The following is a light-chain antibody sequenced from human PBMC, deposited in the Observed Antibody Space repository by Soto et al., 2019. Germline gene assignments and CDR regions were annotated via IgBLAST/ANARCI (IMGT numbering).Light chain of an antibody. J-gene: IGKJ1*01. V-gene: IGKV3-20*01. CDR3: QQYGSSPRT. Sequence: EIVLTQSPATLSLSPGERATLSCRASQRISGYLAWYQQKPGQAPRLLIYGASRRATGIPDRFSGSGSETDFTLTISRLEPEDFAVYYCQQYGSSPRTFGQGTKVDI. CDR1: QRISGY. CDR2: GAS.